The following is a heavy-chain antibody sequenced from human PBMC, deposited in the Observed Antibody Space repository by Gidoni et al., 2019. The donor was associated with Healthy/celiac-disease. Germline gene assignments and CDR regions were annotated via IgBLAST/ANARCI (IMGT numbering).Heavy chain of an antibody. D-gene: IGHD1-26*01. V-gene: IGHV1-58*01. J-gene: IGHJ3*02. CDR1: GFTFTSSA. Sequence: QMQLVQSGPEAKKPGTSVKVSCKASGFTFTSSAVQWVRQARGQRLEWIGWIVVGSGNTNYAQKFQERVTITRDMSTSTAYMELSSLRSEDTAVYYCAADWVVGATDAFDIWGQGTMVTVSS. CDR2: IVVGSGNT. CDR3: AADWVVGATDAFDI.